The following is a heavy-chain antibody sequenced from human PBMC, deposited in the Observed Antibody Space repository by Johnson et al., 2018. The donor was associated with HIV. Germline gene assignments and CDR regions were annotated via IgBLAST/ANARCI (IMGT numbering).Heavy chain of an antibody. J-gene: IGHJ3*02. CDR2: ISGSGGST. Sequence: VQLVESGGGLVQPGRSLRLSCEVSGFTFDNFAMHWVRQTPGKGLEWVSAISGSGGSTYYADSVKGRFTISRDNSKNTLYLQMNSLRAEDTAVYYCAKEPVRQQLVLGTDAFDIWGQGTMVTVSS. CDR3: AKEPVRQQLVLGTDAFDI. CDR1: GFTFDNFA. V-gene: IGHV3-23*04. D-gene: IGHD6-13*01.